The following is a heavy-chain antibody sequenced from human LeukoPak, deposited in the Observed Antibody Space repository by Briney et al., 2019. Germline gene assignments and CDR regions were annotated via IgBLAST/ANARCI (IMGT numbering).Heavy chain of an antibody. CDR1: GGSFSGYY. Sequence: PSETLSLTCAVYGGSFSGYYWSWIRQPPGKGLEWIGSIYYSGSTYYNPSLKSRVTISVDTSKNQFSLKLSSVTAADTAVYYCARHEAGIAVAGILWGQGTLVTVSS. D-gene: IGHD6-19*01. J-gene: IGHJ4*02. V-gene: IGHV4-34*01. CDR3: ARHEAGIAVAGIL. CDR2: IYYSGST.